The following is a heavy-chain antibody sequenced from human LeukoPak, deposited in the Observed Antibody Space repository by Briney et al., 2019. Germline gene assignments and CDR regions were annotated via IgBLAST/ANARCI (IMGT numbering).Heavy chain of an antibody. CDR2: IYSGGST. V-gene: IGHV3-53*01. Sequence: GGSLRLSCAASGFTVSSNYMSWVRQAPGKGLEWVSVIYSGGSTYYADSVKGRFTISRDNSKNTLYLQMNSLRAEDTAVYYCARDPVIYYDILTGYLSWGQGTLVTVSS. D-gene: IGHD3-9*01. CDR1: GFTVSSNY. CDR3: ARDPVIYYDILTGYLS. J-gene: IGHJ4*02.